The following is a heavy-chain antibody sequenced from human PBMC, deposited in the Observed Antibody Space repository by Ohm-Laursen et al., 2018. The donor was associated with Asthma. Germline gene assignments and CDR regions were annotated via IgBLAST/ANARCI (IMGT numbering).Heavy chain of an antibody. CDR2: ISGSGGST. CDR3: AKDPSGHRSWSWFDP. Sequence: GSLRLSCAASGFTFSSYAMSWVRQAPGKGLEWVSAISGSGGSTYYADSVKDRFTISRDNSKNTLYLQMNSLRAEDTAVYYCAKDPSGHRSWSWFDPWGQGTLVTVSS. D-gene: IGHD2-15*01. J-gene: IGHJ5*02. V-gene: IGHV3-23*01. CDR1: GFTFSSYA.